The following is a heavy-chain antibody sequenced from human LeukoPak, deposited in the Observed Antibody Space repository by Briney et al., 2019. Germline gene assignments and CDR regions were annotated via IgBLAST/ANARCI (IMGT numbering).Heavy chain of an antibody. Sequence: GSLRLSCAASGFTFFTYTMSWVRQTPGEGRQWIGGIKHSGSTDFNPSLKSRVTMSIDTSKNQFSLKLTSVTAADTALYYCARGILGKGYFDLWGRDTLVTVSS. CDR1: GFTFFTYT. CDR3: ARGILGKGYFDL. D-gene: IGHD3-3*01. V-gene: IGHV4-34*01. CDR2: IKHSGST. J-gene: IGHJ2*01.